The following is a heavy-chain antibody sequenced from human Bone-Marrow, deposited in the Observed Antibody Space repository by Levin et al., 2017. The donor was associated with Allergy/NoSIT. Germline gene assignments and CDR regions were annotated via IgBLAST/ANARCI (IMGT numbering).Heavy chain of an antibody. V-gene: IGHV5-51*01. CDR2: IYPGDSDT. CDR3: ARRIEDWFDP. Sequence: GGSLRLSCKGSGSSFTSYWIGWVRQMPGNGLEWMGIIYPGDSDTRYSPSFQGQVTISADKSISTAYLQWSSLKASDTAMYYCARRIEDWFDPWGQGTLVTVSS. CDR1: GSSFTSYW. J-gene: IGHJ5*02.